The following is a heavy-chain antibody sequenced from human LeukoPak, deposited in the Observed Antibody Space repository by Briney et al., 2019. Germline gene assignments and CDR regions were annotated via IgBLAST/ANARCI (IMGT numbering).Heavy chain of an antibody. D-gene: IGHD2/OR15-2a*01. CDR1: GFTFRDQF. J-gene: IGHJ4*02. CDR3: DNRGC. V-gene: IGHV3-49*03. CDR2: IRPKSDGGTA. Sequence: GGSLRLSCTTSGFTFRDQFITWFRQAPGKGLEWVAFIRPKSDGGTAEYAASVKGRFTMSRDDSRSIAYLDMNSLKTEDTAAYYCDNRGCWGQGTLVTVSS.